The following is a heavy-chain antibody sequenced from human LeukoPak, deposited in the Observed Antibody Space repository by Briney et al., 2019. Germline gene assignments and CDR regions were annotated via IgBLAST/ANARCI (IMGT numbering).Heavy chain of an antibody. J-gene: IGHJ4*02. CDR2: ISSSSSYI. V-gene: IGHV3-21*01. D-gene: IGHD6-13*01. CDR1: GFTFSSYS. CDR3: ARDPPIAAAGTY. Sequence: PGGSLRLPCAASGFTFSSYSMNWVRQAPGKGLEWVSSISSSSSYIYYADSVKGRFTISRDNAKNSLYLQMNSLRAEDTAVYYCARDPPIAAAGTYWGQGTLVTVSS.